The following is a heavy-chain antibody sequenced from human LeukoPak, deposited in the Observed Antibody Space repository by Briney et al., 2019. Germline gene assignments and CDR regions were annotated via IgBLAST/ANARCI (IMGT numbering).Heavy chain of an antibody. CDR1: GFTFSSYA. V-gene: IGHV3-23*01. J-gene: IGHJ4*02. D-gene: IGHD3-3*01. Sequence: PGGSLRLSCAASGFTFSSYAMSWVGHAPGKGLEWVSAISGSGGSTYYADSVKCRFTISRDSSKNTLYLQMNSLRAEDTAVYYCAKVRVTIFGGEHDYWGQGTLVTVSS. CDR3: AKVRVTIFGGEHDY. CDR2: ISGSGGST.